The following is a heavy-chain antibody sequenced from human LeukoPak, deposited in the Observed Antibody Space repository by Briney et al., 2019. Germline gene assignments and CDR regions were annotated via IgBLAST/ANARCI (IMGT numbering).Heavy chain of an antibody. V-gene: IGHV3-21*01. J-gene: IGHJ4*02. CDR1: GFSFSNHN. CDR3: ARARYCSRGSCYLFDY. CDR2: ISTSSKYI. Sequence: GGSLRLSCVAAGFSFSNHNMNWVRQAPGKGLEWVSSISTSSKYIYYTDSVKGRFTISRDDAKNSLSLQMDGLRAEDTAVYYCARARYCSRGSCYLFDYWGQGTLVTVSS. D-gene: IGHD2-15*01.